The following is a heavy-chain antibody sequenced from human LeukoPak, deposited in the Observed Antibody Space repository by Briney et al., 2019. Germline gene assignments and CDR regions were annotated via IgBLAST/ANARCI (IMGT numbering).Heavy chain of an antibody. CDR1: GFTFSGSA. CDR2: IRSKANSYAT. CDR3: TRRLVSRRMDAFDI. V-gene: IGHV3-73*01. J-gene: IGHJ3*02. D-gene: IGHD2-21*01. Sequence: GGSLRLSCAASGFTFSGSAMHWVRQASGKGLEWVGRIRSKANSYATAYAASVKGRFTISRDDSKNTAYLQMNSLKTEDTAVYYCTRRLVSRRMDAFDIWGQGTMVTVSS.